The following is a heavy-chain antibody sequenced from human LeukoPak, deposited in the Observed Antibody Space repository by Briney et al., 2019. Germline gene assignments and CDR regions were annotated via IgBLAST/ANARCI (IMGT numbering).Heavy chain of an antibody. CDR3: ARVGEITIFDNYYYYMDV. CDR2: IYYSGST. V-gene: IGHV4-59*01. J-gene: IGHJ6*03. D-gene: IGHD3-3*01. CDR1: GGSISSYY. Sequence: SETLSLTCTVSGGSISSYYWSWIRQPPGKGLEWIGYIYYSGSTNYNPSLKSRVTISVDTSKNQFSLKLSSVTAADTAVYYCARVGEITIFDNYYYYMDVWGKGTTVTVSS.